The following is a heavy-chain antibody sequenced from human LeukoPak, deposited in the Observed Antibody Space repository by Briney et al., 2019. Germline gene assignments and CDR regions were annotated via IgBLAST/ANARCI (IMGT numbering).Heavy chain of an antibody. CDR2: IIPILGIA. V-gene: IGHV1-69*04. CDR3: ARNLYDSSGYLDYYGMDV. Sequence: SVKVSCKASGGTFSSYAISWVRQAPGQGLEWMGRIIPILGIANYAQKFQGRVTITADKSTSTAYMELSSLRSDDTAVYYCARNLYDSSGYLDYYGMDVWGQGTTVTVSS. J-gene: IGHJ6*02. CDR1: GGTFSSYA. D-gene: IGHD3-22*01.